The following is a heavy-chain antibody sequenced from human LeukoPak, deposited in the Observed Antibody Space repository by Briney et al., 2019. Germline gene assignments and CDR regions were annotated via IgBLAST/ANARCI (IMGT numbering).Heavy chain of an antibody. V-gene: IGHV3-23*01. Sequence: GGSLRLSCAASGFTFSTYAMSWVRRAPGKGLEWVSAISIVTTKTYYADSVKGRFTISRDNSKNILYLQMNNLRAEDTAIYYCAKGLKWELPSDHWGQGTLVTVSS. J-gene: IGHJ4*02. CDR3: AKGLKWELPSDH. CDR2: ISIVTTKT. D-gene: IGHD1-26*01. CDR1: GFTFSTYA.